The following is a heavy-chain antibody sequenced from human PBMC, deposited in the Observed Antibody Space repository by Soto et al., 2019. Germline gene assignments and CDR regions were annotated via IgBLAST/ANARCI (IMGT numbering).Heavy chain of an antibody. CDR1: GGTFNSYA. CDR2: VIPLRGTT. CDR3: ATERDGYLAYYYYGMDG. D-gene: IGHD5-12*01. J-gene: IGHJ6*02. V-gene: IGHV1-69*01. Sequence: QVQLVQSGAAVKKPGSSVRVSCKASGGTFNSYAFSWVRQAPGQGLEWMGRVIPLRGTTNLAQKFQGRVTITADEGTSTVYRGVSRLRSEDTAVYDCATERDGYLAYYYYGMDGWGQGTTVYVSS.